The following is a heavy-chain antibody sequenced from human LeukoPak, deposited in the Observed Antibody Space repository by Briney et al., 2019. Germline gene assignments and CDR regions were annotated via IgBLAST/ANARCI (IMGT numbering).Heavy chain of an antibody. CDR2: INPSGGST. J-gene: IGHJ3*02. V-gene: IGHV1-46*01. D-gene: IGHD3-10*01. Sequence: ASVKVSCKASGYTFTSYYMHWVRQAPGQGLEWMGIINPSGGSTSYAQKFQGRVTMTRDMSTSTVYMELSSLRSEDTAVYYCARANYGSGTSYAFNIWGQGTMVTVSS. CDR3: ARANYGSGTSYAFNI. CDR1: GYTFTSYY.